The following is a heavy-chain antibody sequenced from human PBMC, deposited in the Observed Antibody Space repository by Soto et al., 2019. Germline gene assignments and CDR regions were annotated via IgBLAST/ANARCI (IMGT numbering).Heavy chain of an antibody. D-gene: IGHD3-10*01. Sequence: GASVKVSCKASGYTFTSYAMHWVRQAPGQRLEWMGWINAGNGNTKYSQKFQGRVTMTTDTSTNTAYMELRSLRSYDTAVYFCARLVYGTRLNYMYFDFWGPGTLVTVSS. V-gene: IGHV1-3*01. J-gene: IGHJ4*02. CDR1: GYTFTSYA. CDR3: ARLVYGTRLNYMYFDF. CDR2: INAGNGNT.